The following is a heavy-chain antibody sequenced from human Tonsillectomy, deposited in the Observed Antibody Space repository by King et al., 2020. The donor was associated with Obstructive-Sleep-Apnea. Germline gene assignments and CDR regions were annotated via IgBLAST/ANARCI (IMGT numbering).Heavy chain of an antibody. CDR2: IYYSGSP. V-gene: IGHV4-30-4*01. CDR1: GVSISSGDYY. CDR3: ARDDSTVGEYFQH. D-gene: IGHD3-22*01. J-gene: IGHJ1*01. Sequence: VQLQESGPRLVKPSQTLSLTCTVSGVSISSGDYYWSWIRQPPGKGLEWIGYIYYSGSPYCNPSLKSRLTISGDTSKNPFSRKLSSVTAADTAVYYCARDDSTVGEYFQHWGQGTRVTVSS.